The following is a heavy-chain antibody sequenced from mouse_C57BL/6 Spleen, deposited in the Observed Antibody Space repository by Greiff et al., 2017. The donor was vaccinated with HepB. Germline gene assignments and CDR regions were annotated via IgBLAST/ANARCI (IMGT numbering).Heavy chain of an antibody. V-gene: IGHV3-6*01. Sequence: EVHLVESGPGLVKPSQSLSLTCSVTGYSITSGYYWNWIRQFPGNKLEWMGYISYDGSNNYNPSLKNRISITRDTSKNQFFLKLNSVTTEDTATYYCAIYYDYSAWFAYWGQGTLVTVSA. CDR2: ISYDGSN. CDR1: GYSITSGYY. J-gene: IGHJ3*01. CDR3: AIYYDYSAWFAY. D-gene: IGHD2-4*01.